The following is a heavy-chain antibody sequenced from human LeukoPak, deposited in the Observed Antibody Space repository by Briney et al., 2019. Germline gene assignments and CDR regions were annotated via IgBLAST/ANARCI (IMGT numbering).Heavy chain of an antibody. CDR3: ATSEDPVAIPIT. CDR2: VIPVFGTS. J-gene: IGHJ5*02. CDR1: GGTFRTSG. V-gene: IGHV1-69*13. Sequence: ASVKVSCKASGGTFRTSGVNWVRQAPGQGLEWMGCVIPVFGTSNYAEKFQDRVTNTADESTSTAYLELRSLRSEDTAVYYCATSEDPVAIPITWGQGTLVSVSS. D-gene: IGHD2-21*01.